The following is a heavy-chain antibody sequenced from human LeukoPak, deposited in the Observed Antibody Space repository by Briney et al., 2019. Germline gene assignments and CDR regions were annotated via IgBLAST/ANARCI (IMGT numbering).Heavy chain of an antibody. Sequence: ASVKVSCKASGYTFTGYYMHWVRQAPGQGLEWMGWIDPNSGGTNYAQKFQGRVTMTRDTSISTAYMELSRLRSDDTAVYYCASTVGALAHGAFDIWGQGTMVTVSS. CDR2: IDPNSGGT. CDR1: GYTFTGYY. V-gene: IGHV1-2*02. D-gene: IGHD1-26*01. CDR3: ASTVGALAHGAFDI. J-gene: IGHJ3*02.